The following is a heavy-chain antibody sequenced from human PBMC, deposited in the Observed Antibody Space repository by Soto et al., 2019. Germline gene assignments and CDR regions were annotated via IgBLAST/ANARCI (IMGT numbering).Heavy chain of an antibody. CDR3: ARDRLRYFDY. CDR2: ISYDGSNK. V-gene: IGHV3-30-3*01. D-gene: IGHD3-16*01. CDR1: GFTFSSYA. J-gene: IGHJ4*02. Sequence: PGGSLRLSCAASGFTFSSYAMHWVRQAPGKGLEWVAVISYDGSNKYYADSVKGRFTISRDNSKNTLYLQMNSLRAEDTAVYYCARDRLRYFDYWGQGTLVTVSS.